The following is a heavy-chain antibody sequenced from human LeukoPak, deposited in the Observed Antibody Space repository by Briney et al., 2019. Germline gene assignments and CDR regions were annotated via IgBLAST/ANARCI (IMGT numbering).Heavy chain of an antibody. J-gene: IGHJ4*02. Sequence: SETLSLTCAVYGGSFSGYYWSWIRQPPGKGLEWIGEINHSGGTNYNPSLKSRVTISVDTSKNQFSLKLSSVTAADTAVYYCARADMIVVVTYDYWGQGTLVTVSS. CDR1: GGSFSGYY. D-gene: IGHD3-22*01. V-gene: IGHV4-34*01. CDR2: INHSGGT. CDR3: ARADMIVVVTYDY.